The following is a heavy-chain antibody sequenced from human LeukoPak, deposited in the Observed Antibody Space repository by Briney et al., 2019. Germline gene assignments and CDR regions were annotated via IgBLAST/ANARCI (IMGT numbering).Heavy chain of an antibody. J-gene: IGHJ4*02. CDR2: IYYSGST. CDR3: ARRGYYDSSGLDY. CDR1: GGSISSGGYY. V-gene: IGHV4-61*08. D-gene: IGHD3-22*01. Sequence: PSETLSLTCTVSGGSISSGGYYWSWIRQPPGKGLEWIGYIYYSGSTNYNPSLKSRVTISVDTSKNQFSLKLSSVTAADTAVYYCARRGYYDSSGLDYWGQGTLVTVSS.